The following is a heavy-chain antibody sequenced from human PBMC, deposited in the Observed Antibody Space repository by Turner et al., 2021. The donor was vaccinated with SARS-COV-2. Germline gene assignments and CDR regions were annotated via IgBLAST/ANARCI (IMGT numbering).Heavy chain of an antibody. CDR1: GFTVSSNY. CDR2: IYSGGST. Sequence: EVQLVESGGGFVSTGGSLGLSCAASGFTVSSNYMSWVRQAPGKGLEWVSVIYSGGSTYYADSVKGRFTISRDNSKNTLYRQMNSLRAEDTAVYYCATDLKGGRGPWGQGTLVTVSS. CDR3: ATDLKGGRGP. J-gene: IGHJ5*02. D-gene: IGHD1-26*01. V-gene: IGHV3-66*02.